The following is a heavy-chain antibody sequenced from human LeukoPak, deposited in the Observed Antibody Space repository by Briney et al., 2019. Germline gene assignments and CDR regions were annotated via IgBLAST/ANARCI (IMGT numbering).Heavy chain of an antibody. J-gene: IGHJ4*02. Sequence: GGSLRLSCAASGFTFSTYWMSWVRHAPGKGLEWVANIKQDGSEKYYVDSVEGRFTISRDNAKNSLYLQMNSLRAEDTAMYYCARDSASNDYWGQGTLVTVSS. D-gene: IGHD6-13*01. CDR3: ARDSASNDY. CDR2: IKQDGSEK. V-gene: IGHV3-7*01. CDR1: GFTFSTYW.